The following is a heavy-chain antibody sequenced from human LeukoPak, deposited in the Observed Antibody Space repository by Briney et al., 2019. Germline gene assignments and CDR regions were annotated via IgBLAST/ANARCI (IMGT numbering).Heavy chain of an antibody. CDR3: ARDSMIWAHAFDI. Sequence: PGGSLRLSCAASGFTFSSYWMSWVRQAPGKGLEWVANIKQDGSEKYYVDSVKGRFTISRDNAKNSLYLQMNSLRAEDTAVYYCARDSMIWAHAFDIWGQGTMVTVSS. CDR2: IKQDGSEK. J-gene: IGHJ3*02. V-gene: IGHV3-7*01. D-gene: IGHD3-22*01. CDR1: GFTFSSYW.